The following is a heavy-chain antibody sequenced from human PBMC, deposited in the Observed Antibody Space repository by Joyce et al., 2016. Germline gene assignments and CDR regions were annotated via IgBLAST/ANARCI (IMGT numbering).Heavy chain of an antibody. D-gene: IGHD2-2*01. V-gene: IGHV3-30-3*01. CDR1: GFTFNRYA. CDR2: ISPDGSKK. Sequence: QVQLVESGGGVAQPGRSLRRACAASGFTFNRYAMQWVRQTPGTVLGWVAGISPDGSKKFYSDSVKDRFIISRDNSNKMVFVRMNSLRVEDTGVYYCARSPSNSWHTFDSWGQGTLVSVSS. J-gene: IGHJ4*02. CDR3: ARSPSNSWHTFDS.